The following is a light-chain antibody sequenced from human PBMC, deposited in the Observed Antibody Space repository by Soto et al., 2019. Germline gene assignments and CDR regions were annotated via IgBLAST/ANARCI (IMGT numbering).Light chain of an antibody. Sequence: EIVLTQSPATLSLSPGERATLSCRASQSVSSYLAWYQQKPGQAPRLLIYDASNRATGIPARFSGSGSGTDFTLTISSLEPEDFAVYYCQQRSNSLTFGPGTNVDIK. J-gene: IGKJ3*01. CDR3: QQRSNSLT. CDR1: QSVSSY. V-gene: IGKV3-11*01. CDR2: DAS.